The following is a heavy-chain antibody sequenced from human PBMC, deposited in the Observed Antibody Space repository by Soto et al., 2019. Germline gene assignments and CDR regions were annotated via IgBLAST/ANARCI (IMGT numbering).Heavy chain of an antibody. J-gene: IGHJ4*02. Sequence: GGSLRLSSTGSGFPIDYFAINLVRQAPGKGLEWVGLIRNQSYQETTEYAAAVKGRFTISRDTSNGIAYLQMNSLNIEDSAVYYCAAYDSSGYYYFPASYFDYWGQGTLVTVSS. CDR1: GFPIDYFA. CDR2: IRNQSYQETT. D-gene: IGHD3-22*01. CDR3: AAYDSSGYYYFPASYFDY. V-gene: IGHV3-49*04.